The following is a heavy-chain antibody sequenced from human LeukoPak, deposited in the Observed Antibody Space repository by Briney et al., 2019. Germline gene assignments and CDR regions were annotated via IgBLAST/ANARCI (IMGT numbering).Heavy chain of an antibody. CDR3: ARPWAPIVGATSYYFDY. Sequence: SETLSLTCTVSGGSISSSSYYWGWIRQPPGKGLEWIGSIYYSGSTCYNPSLKSRVTISVDTSKNQFSLKLSSVTAADMAVYYCARPWAPIVGATSYYFDYWGQGTLVTVSS. V-gene: IGHV4-39*01. CDR1: GGSISSSSYY. CDR2: IYYSGST. J-gene: IGHJ4*02. D-gene: IGHD1-26*01.